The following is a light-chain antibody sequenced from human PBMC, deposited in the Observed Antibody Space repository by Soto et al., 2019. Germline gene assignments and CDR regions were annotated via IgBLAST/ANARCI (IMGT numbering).Light chain of an antibody. V-gene: IGLV7-46*01. CDR2: DTS. CDR1: TGAVTSGHY. Sequence: QAVVTQEPSLTVSPGGTVTLTCGSSTGAVTSGHYPYWFQQKPGQAPRTLIYDTSYKHSWTPARFSGSLLGGKAALTLSGAQPEDEAEYYCLLHYGATYAFGTGTKLTVL. J-gene: IGLJ1*01. CDR3: LLHYGATYA.